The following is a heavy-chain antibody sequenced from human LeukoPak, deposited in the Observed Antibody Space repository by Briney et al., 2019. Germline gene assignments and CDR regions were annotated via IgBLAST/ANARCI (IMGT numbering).Heavy chain of an antibody. Sequence: SETLSLTCTVSGYSISSGYSWGWIRQPPGKGLEWIGTIYRTGSTYYNPSLKSRVTISVDTSKHQFSLRLSSVTAADTAVYYCARDIFYYDSSGYFAFDIWGQGIMVTVSS. CDR3: ARDIFYYDSSGYFAFDI. V-gene: IGHV4-38-2*02. J-gene: IGHJ3*02. D-gene: IGHD3-22*01. CDR1: GYSISSGYS. CDR2: IYRTGST.